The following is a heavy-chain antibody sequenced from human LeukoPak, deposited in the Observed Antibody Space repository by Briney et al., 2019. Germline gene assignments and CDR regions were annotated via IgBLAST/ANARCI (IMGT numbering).Heavy chain of an antibody. J-gene: IGHJ4*02. CDR2: ISGRGDST. CDR3: AKKGFFDY. V-gene: IGHV3-23*01. Sequence: GGSLRLSCAASGFTFSTYAMSWVRQAPGKGLEWVSGISGRGDSTYYTDSVKGRFTISRDNSKNTLYLQMNSLRAEDTAVYYCAKKGFFDYWGQGTLVTVSS. CDR1: GFTFSTYA.